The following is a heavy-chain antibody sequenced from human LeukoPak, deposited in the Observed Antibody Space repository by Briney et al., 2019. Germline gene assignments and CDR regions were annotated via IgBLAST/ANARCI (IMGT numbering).Heavy chain of an antibody. CDR1: GGSISSSSYY. J-gene: IGHJ1*01. V-gene: IGHV4-39*07. Sequence: PSETLSLTCTVSGGSISSSSYYWGWIRQPPGKGQEWIGSIYYSGSTYYNPSLKSRVTISVDTSKNQFSLKLSSVTAADTAVYYCARIAWSGGAEYFQHWGQGTLVTVSS. D-gene: IGHD4-23*01. CDR3: ARIAWSGGAEYFQH. CDR2: IYYSGST.